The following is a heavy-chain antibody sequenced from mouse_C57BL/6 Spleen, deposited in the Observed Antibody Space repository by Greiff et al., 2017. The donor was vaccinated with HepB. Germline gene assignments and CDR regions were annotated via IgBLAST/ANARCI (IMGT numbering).Heavy chain of an antibody. V-gene: IGHV1-82*01. D-gene: IGHD2-1*01. CDR1: GYAFSSSW. CDR3: AREAPGGNPYAMDY. J-gene: IGHJ4*01. Sequence: QVQLQQSGPELVKPGASVKISCKASGYAFSSSWMNWVKQRPGKGLEWIGRIYPGDGDTNYNGKFKGKATLTADKSSNTAYMQLSSLTSEDSAVYFCAREAPGGNPYAMDYWGQGTSVTVSS. CDR2: IYPGDGDT.